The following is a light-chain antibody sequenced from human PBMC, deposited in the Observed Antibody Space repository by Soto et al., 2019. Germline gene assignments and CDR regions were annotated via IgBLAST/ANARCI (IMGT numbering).Light chain of an antibody. J-gene: IGKJ5*01. V-gene: IGKV1-5*03. Sequence: DIQMTQSPSTLSASVGDRVTITCRASQSISSLLAWYQQRPGRAPTLLIYKASILQTGVPSRFSGSGSGTEFSLTISSLQPDDSATYYCQQYNGYPLTFGQGTRLEIK. CDR2: KAS. CDR3: QQYNGYPLT. CDR1: QSISSL.